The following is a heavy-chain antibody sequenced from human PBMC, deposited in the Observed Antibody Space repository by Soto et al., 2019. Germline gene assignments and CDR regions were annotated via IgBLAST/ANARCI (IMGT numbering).Heavy chain of an antibody. CDR2: ISTSGSST. CDR1: GSTFTSDA. J-gene: IGHJ6*02. Sequence: SGGSLTLSSAASGSTFTSDAISWVRQPPGKGLEWVSAISTSGSSTYYADSVKGRFTISRDKSKNTLYLQMNSLRAEDTAVYYCAKGWEWLDGGNYGMDVWGQGTTVTVSS. V-gene: IGHV3-23*01. CDR3: AKGWEWLDGGNYGMDV. D-gene: IGHD6-19*01.